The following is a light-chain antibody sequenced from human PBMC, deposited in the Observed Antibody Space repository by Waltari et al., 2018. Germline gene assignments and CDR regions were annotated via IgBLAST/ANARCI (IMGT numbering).Light chain of an antibody. Sequence: DIVMTQSPDSLAVSLGERATINCRSSQSVLYSANSKNYLAWYQQKPGQTPKLLVYWASNRESGVPDRLSGSGSGTDFTLTISSLQAEDVAVYFCLQYYSRPYTFGQGTKLDIK. CDR3: LQYYSRPYT. CDR1: QSVLYSANSKNY. CDR2: WAS. J-gene: IGKJ2*01. V-gene: IGKV4-1*01.